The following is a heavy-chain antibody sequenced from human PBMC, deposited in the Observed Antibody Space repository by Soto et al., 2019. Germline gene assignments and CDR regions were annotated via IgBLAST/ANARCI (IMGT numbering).Heavy chain of an antibody. Sequence: QLQLQESGSGLVRPSQALSLICNVSGGSISSGGYSWIWIRQPPGKGLEWIGHISYSGTTYYNQSLESRVTVSVDKSMNKFSRSLSSVTAAVTAVYYCARVGEDRVLLVEVAIDPWGQGTLVTVSS. CDR1: GGSISSGGYS. D-gene: IGHD3-16*01. CDR3: ARVGEDRVLLVEVAIDP. J-gene: IGHJ5*02. CDR2: ISYSGTT. V-gene: IGHV4-30-2*01.